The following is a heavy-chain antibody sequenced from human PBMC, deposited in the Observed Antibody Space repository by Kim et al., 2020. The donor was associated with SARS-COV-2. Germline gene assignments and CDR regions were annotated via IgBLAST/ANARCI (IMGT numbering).Heavy chain of an antibody. V-gene: IGHV4-4*07. Sequence: SETLSLTCTVSGGSISSYYWSWIRQPAGKGLEWIGRIYTSGSTNYNPSLKSRVTMSVDTSKNQFSLKLSSVTAADTAVYYCARDPLITLPAGYCSGGSCYHYYYYGMDVWGQGTTVTVSS. CDR1: GGSISSYY. CDR2: IYTSGST. CDR3: ARDPLITLPAGYCSGGSCYHYYYYGMDV. J-gene: IGHJ6*02. D-gene: IGHD2-15*01.